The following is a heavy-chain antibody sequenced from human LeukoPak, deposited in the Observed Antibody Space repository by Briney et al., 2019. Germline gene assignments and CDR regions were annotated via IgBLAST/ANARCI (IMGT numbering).Heavy chain of an antibody. D-gene: IGHD5-18*01. V-gene: IGHV4-59*01. J-gene: IGHJ4*02. Sequence: SETLSLTCTVSGGSMSSYYWSWIRQPPGKGLEWIGYIYNSVNTNYNPSLKSRVTISVDTSKNQFSLKLSSVTAADTAVYYCARGPGLGYPYYFDYWGQGTLVTVSS. CDR1: GGSMSSYY. CDR2: IYNSVNT. CDR3: ARGPGLGYPYYFDY.